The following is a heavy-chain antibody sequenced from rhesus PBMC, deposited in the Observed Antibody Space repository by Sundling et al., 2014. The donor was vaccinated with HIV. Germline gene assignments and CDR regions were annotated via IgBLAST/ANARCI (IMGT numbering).Heavy chain of an antibody. D-gene: IGHD5-30*01. CDR3: ARVDTAGTVSGY. V-gene: IGHV2-174*02. J-gene: IGHJ4*01. CDR1: GFSLTTSGMG. CDR2: IYWDDDK. Sequence: QVTLKESGPALVKPTQTLTLTCTFSGFSLTTSGMGVGWIRQPPGKTLEWLTYIYWDDDKRYSTSLKSRLTISKDTSKNQVVLTMTNMDPVDTATYYCARVDTAGTVSGYWGQGVLVTVSS.